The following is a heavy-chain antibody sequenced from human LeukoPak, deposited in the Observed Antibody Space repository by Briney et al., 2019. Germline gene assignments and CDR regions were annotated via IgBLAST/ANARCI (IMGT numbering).Heavy chain of an antibody. CDR3: ARGKLSTKFFDY. Sequence: SETLSLTCAVYGGSLSYYYWSWIRQPPGEGLEWIGEINHSGNTNYNPSLKSRVIISVDTSKNQFSLELSSVTAADTAVYYCARGKLSTKFFDYWGQGTLVTVSS. D-gene: IGHD3-3*02. V-gene: IGHV4-34*01. CDR2: INHSGNT. CDR1: GGSLSYYY. J-gene: IGHJ4*02.